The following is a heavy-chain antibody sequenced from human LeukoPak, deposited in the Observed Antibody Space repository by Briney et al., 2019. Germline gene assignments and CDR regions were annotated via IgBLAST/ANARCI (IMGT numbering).Heavy chain of an antibody. V-gene: IGHV1-69*05. Sequence: SLKVSCKASVGTFISYAISWVRQAPGQGVEWMGGIIPLFGTAHYVQKFVGRVTITTDEYTSTDYMELSSLRSEDTAVYYCARQGVVPALWYFDYWSQGTLVTVSS. J-gene: IGHJ4*02. CDR3: ARQGVVPALWYFDY. CDR2: IIPLFGTA. CDR1: VGTFISYA. D-gene: IGHD2-2*01.